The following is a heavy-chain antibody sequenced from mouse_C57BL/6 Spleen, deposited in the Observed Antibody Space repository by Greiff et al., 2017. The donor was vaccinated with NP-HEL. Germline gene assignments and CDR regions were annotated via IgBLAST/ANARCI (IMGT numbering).Heavy chain of an antibody. V-gene: IGHV1-82*01. Sequence: VQLQQSGPELVKPGASVKISCKASGYAFSSSWMNWVKQRPGKGLEWIGRIYPGDGDTNYNGKFKGKATLPADRSSSTAYRQLSSLTAEDSAVYFCASHYYGSSYYVDYWGQGTTLTVCS. CDR2: IYPGDGDT. J-gene: IGHJ2*01. CDR1: GYAFSSSW. CDR3: ASHYYGSSYYVDY. D-gene: IGHD1-1*01.